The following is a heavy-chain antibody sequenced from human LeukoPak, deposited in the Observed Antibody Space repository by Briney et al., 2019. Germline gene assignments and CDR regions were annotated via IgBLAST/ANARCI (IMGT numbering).Heavy chain of an antibody. Sequence: GGSLRLSCAASGFTFTSYALSWVRQGPGKGLEWVSAISAGGGSTYYADSMKGRFTISRDNSKNTAFLQMNSLRVEDTAVYYCAKSFEYSSSNYWGQGTLVTVSS. J-gene: IGHJ4*02. V-gene: IGHV3-23*01. CDR1: GFTFTSYA. D-gene: IGHD6-6*01. CDR2: ISAGGGST. CDR3: AKSFEYSSSNY.